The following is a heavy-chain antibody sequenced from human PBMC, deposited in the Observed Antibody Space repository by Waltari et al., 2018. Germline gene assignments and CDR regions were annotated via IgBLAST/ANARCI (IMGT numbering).Heavy chain of an antibody. CDR2: INHSGST. CDR1: GGSFSGYY. J-gene: IGHJ5*02. V-gene: IGHV4-34*01. CDR3: ARKGSDGSWRGRSWFDP. Sequence: QVQLQQWGAGLLKPSETLSLTCAVYGGSFSGYYWSWIRQPPGKGLEWIGEINHSGSTNYNPSLKSRVTISVDTSKNQSSLRLSSVTAADTAVYYCARKGSDGSWRGRSWFDPWGQGTLVTVSS. D-gene: IGHD2-15*01.